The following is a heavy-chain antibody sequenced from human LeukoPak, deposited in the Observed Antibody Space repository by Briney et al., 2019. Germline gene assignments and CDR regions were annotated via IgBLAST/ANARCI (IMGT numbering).Heavy chain of an antibody. CDR1: GFTFSSYG. V-gene: IGHV3-30*02. CDR3: AKDNPIAVAGTVDY. Sequence: PGGSLRLSCAASGFTFSSYGIDWVRQAPGKGLEWVAFIRYDGSNKYYADSVKGRFTISRDNSKNTLYLQMNSLRAEDTAVYYCAKDNPIAVAGTVDYWGQGTLVTVSS. D-gene: IGHD6-19*01. J-gene: IGHJ4*02. CDR2: IRYDGSNK.